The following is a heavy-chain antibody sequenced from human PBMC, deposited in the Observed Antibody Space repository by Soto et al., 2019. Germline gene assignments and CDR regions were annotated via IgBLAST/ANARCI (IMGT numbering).Heavy chain of an antibody. J-gene: IGHJ3*01. Sequence: PSETLSLTCTVSGGSITNFHWSWIRQPPGKGLEWIGYFYYSGSAHYIPSLKSRVTISVDTSKNQFSLRLSSVTAADTAVYYCARGYYYDSSGPNDVWGQWTRVIVPS. V-gene: IGHV4-59*01. CDR1: GGSITNFH. CDR2: FYYSGSA. D-gene: IGHD3-22*01. CDR3: ARGYYYDSSGPNDV.